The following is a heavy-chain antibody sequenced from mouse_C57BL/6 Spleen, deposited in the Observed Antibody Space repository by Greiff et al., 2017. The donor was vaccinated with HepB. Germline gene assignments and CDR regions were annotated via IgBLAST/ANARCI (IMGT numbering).Heavy chain of an antibody. CDR1: GYTFTDYE. D-gene: IGHD1-1*01. J-gene: IGHJ1*03. CDR3: TRKETTVVATRYFDV. V-gene: IGHV1-15*01. Sequence: QVQLQQSGAELVRPGASVTLSCKASGYTFTDYEMHWVKQTPVHGLEWIGAIDPETGGTAYNQKFKGKAILTADKSSSTAYMELRSLTSEDSAVYYCTRKETTVVATRYFDVWGTGTTVTVSS. CDR2: IDPETGGT.